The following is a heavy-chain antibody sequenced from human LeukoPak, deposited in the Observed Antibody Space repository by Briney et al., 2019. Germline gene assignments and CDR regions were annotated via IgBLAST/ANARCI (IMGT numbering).Heavy chain of an antibody. Sequence: GSSVKVSCKASGGTFSSYAISWVRQAPGQGLEWMGRIIPILGIANYAQKFQGRVTITADKSTSTAYMELSSLRSEDTAVYYCAREYSGSYLGEFDYWGQGTLVTVSS. CDR2: IIPILGIA. J-gene: IGHJ4*02. V-gene: IGHV1-69*04. CDR1: GGTFSSYA. D-gene: IGHD1-26*01. CDR3: AREYSGSYLGEFDY.